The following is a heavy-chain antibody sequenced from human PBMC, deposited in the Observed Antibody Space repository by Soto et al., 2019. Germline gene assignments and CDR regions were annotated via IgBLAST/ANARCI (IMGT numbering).Heavy chain of an antibody. D-gene: IGHD5-12*01. Sequence: GGSLRLSCAASGFTFSSYAMSWVRQAPGKGLEWVSAISGSGGSTYYADSVKGRFTISRDNSKNTLYLQMNSLRAEDTAVYYCAKVLSGYDYKSAYYFDYWGQGTLVTVSS. V-gene: IGHV3-23*01. CDR3: AKVLSGYDYKSAYYFDY. CDR2: ISGSGGST. J-gene: IGHJ4*02. CDR1: GFTFSSYA.